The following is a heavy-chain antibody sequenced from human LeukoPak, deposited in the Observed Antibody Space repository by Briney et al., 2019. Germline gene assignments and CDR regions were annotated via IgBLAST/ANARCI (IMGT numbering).Heavy chain of an antibody. CDR2: IFHTGTT. D-gene: IGHD3-10*01. V-gene: IGHV4-39*07. J-gene: IGHJ4*02. Sequence: PSETLSLTCTVSGGSISSSSYYWGWIRQPPGKGLEWIGRIFHTGTTDYKTSLKGRVTISVDTSKNQFSLKLSSVTAADTAVYYCAGLVGKGSYGSGKRKTFDYWGQGTLVTVSS. CDR1: GGSISSSSYY. CDR3: AGLVGKGSYGSGKRKTFDY.